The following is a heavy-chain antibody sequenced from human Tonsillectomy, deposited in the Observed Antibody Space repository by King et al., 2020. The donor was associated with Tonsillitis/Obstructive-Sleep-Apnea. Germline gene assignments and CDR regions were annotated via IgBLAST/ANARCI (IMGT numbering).Heavy chain of an antibody. CDR3: ARGVVVVIGRTDYYYYMDV. Sequence: VQLQQWGAGLLKPSENLSLNCGVDGGSFSGYYWSWIRQAPGKGLEWIGEINHSGSTSCKPSLKSRVTISVDASKNQFSLKVNSVTAADTAAYYCARGVVVVIGRTDYYYYMDVWGKGTTVTVSS. CDR1: GGSFSGYY. J-gene: IGHJ6*03. D-gene: IGHD2-21*01. CDR2: INHSGST. V-gene: IGHV4-34*01.